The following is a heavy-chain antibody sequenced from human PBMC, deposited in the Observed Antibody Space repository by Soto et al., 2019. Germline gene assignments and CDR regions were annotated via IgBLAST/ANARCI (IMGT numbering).Heavy chain of an antibody. V-gene: IGHV1-2*02. CDR3: ARRKGDYYDSSGYHYYFDY. Sequence: ASVKVSCKASGYTFTDYYVHWVRQAPGQGLEWMGWITPNSGGTKSAQKFQGRVTMTRDTSISTAYMELSRLRSDDTAVYYRARRKGDYYDSSGYHYYFDYWGQGTLVTVSS. CDR2: ITPNSGGT. J-gene: IGHJ4*02. CDR1: GYTFTDYY. D-gene: IGHD3-22*01.